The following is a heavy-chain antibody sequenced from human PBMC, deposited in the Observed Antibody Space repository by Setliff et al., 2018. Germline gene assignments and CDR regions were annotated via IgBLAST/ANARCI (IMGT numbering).Heavy chain of an antibody. Sequence: GASVKVSCKSFGYTFSAYGVSWVRQAPGQGLEWMGWVNPDNGDTKNAQKFQGRVALTTDTSTATVFMELRSLTSDDTAVYYCARVFGSSSSPYNYYYYMDVWGKGTTVTVSS. D-gene: IGHD6-6*01. CDR2: VNPDNGDT. CDR1: GYTFSAYG. J-gene: IGHJ6*03. CDR3: ARVFGSSSSPYNYYYYMDV. V-gene: IGHV1-18*01.